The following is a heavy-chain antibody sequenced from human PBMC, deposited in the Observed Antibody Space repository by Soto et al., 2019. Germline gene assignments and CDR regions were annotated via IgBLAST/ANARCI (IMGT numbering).Heavy chain of an antibody. CDR2: INHSGST. CDR3: ARGIRVTVTQVNWFDP. Sequence: SETLSLTCAVYGGSFSGYYWSWIRQPPGKGLEWIGEINHSGSTNYNPSLKSRVTISVDTSKNQFSLKLSSVTAADTAVYYCARGIRVTVTQVNWFDPWGQGTLVTVSS. J-gene: IGHJ5*02. CDR1: GGSFSGYY. V-gene: IGHV4-34*01. D-gene: IGHD4-17*01.